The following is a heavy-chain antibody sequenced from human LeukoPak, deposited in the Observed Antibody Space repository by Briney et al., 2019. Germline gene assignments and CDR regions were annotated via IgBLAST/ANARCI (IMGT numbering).Heavy chain of an antibody. V-gene: IGHV1-46*01. CDR2: INPSGGST. J-gene: IGHJ4*02. CDR3: ARGNSDYYLDY. D-gene: IGHD3-22*01. Sequence: ASVKVSCKASGYTFSNYYMHWVRQAPGQGLEWMGVINPSGGSTGYAQKFQGRVTMTRDTSTSTVYMELSSLRSEDTAVYYCARGNSDYYLDYWGQGILVTVSS. CDR1: GYTFSNYY.